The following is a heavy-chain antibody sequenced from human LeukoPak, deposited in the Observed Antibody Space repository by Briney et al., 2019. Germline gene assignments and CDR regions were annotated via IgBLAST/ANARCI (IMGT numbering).Heavy chain of an antibody. CDR1: GYTFTSYD. J-gene: IGHJ6*02. CDR2: INPNSGGT. D-gene: IGHD3-10*01. CDR3: ARDLAHRFGELYYYYYGMDV. V-gene: IGHV1-2*02. Sequence: ASVKVSCKASGYTFTSYDINWVRQATGQGLEWMGWINPNSGGTNYAQKFQGRVTMTRDTSISTAYMELSRLRSDDTAVYYCARDLAHRFGELYYYYYGMDVWGQGTTVTVSS.